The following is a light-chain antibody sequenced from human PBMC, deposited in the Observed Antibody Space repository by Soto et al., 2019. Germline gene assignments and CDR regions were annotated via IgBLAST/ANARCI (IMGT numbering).Light chain of an antibody. CDR1: QSVSSS. CDR2: GAS. Sequence: DILMTQSPDTLSVSPGERATLTCRASQSVSSSLAWYQQKPGQAPRLLIYGASTRANGVPSRFSGSGSGTEFNLHTISMQSEDVAVYYCQHFHHCSPWTFGRGTKVDIK. J-gene: IGKJ1*01. CDR3: QHFHHCSPWT. V-gene: IGKV3-15*01.